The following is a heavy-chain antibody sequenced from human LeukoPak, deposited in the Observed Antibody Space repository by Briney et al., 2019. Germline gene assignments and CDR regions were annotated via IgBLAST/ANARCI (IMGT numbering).Heavy chain of an antibody. J-gene: IGHJ4*02. Sequence: ASVKVSCKVSGYTLTELSMHWVRQAPGKGLEWMGGFDPEDGETIYAQKFQGRVTMTEDTSTDTAYMELSSLRSEDAAVYYCATEWGIAAAGTLDYWGQGTLVTVSS. CDR2: FDPEDGET. CDR1: GYTLTELS. CDR3: ATEWGIAAAGTLDY. V-gene: IGHV1-24*01. D-gene: IGHD6-13*01.